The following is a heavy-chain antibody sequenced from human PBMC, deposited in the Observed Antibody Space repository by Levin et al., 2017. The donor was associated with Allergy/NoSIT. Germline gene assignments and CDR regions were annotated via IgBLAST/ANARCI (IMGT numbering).Heavy chain of an antibody. D-gene: IGHD6-19*01. CDR1: GDSVSSNSAA. J-gene: IGHJ5*02. CDR2: TYYRSKWYN. V-gene: IGHV6-1*01. Sequence: SQTLSLTCAISGDSVSSNSAAWNWIRQSPSRGLEWLGRTYYRSKWYNDYAVSVKSRITINPDTSKNQFSLQLNSVTPEDTALYYCATDLSYSSRSSYNWFDPWGQGTLLTVSS. CDR3: ATDLSYSSRSSYNWFDP.